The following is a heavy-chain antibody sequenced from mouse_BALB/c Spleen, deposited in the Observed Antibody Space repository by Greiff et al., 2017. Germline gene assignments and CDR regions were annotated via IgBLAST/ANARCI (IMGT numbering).Heavy chain of an antibody. CDR3: ARSVDSSGYGAWFAY. CDR1: GYTFTSYD. J-gene: IGHJ3*01. D-gene: IGHD3-2*01. V-gene: IGHV1-85*01. Sequence: QVQLQQSGAELVKPGASVKLSCKASGYTFTSYDINWVRQRPEQGLEWIGWIFPGDGSTKYNEKFKGKATLTTDKSSSTAYMQLSRLTSEDSAVYFCARSVDSSGYGAWFAYWGQGTLVTVSA. CDR2: IFPGDGST.